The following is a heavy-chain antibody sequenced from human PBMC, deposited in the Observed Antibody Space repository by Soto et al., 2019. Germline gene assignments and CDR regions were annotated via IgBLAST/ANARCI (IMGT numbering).Heavy chain of an antibody. J-gene: IGHJ5*02. V-gene: IGHV6-1*01. CDR3: ARGWFWGIAAAGPSPESRPNPAGRFDP. Sequence: SQTLSLTCAISGDSVSSNSAAWNWIRQSPSRGLEWLGRTYYRSKWYNDYAVSVKSRITINPDTSKNQFSLQLNSVTLEDTAVYYCARGWFWGIAAAGPSPESRPNPAGRFDPWGQGTLVTVSS. CDR1: GDSVSSNSAA. CDR2: TYYRSKWYN. D-gene: IGHD6-13*01.